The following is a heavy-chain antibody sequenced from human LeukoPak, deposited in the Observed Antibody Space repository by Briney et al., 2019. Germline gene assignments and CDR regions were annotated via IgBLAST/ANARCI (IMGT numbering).Heavy chain of an antibody. D-gene: IGHD1-26*01. J-gene: IGHJ4*02. Sequence: ASVKVSCKASGYIFTDYYMHWVRQAPGQELGWMGRINPNSGGTNNAQKFQGRGTIIADESTSTAYMELSSLRSEDTAVYYCARGSSGSYLVFDYWGQGTLVTVSS. V-gene: IGHV1/OR15-1*04. CDR1: GYIFTDYY. CDR3: ARGSSGSYLVFDY. CDR2: INPNSGGT.